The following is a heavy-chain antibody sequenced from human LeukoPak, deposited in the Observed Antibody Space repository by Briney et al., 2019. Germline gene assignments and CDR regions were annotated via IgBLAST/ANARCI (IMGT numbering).Heavy chain of an antibody. CDR1: GFTFSDYY. D-gene: IGHD5-12*01. Sequence: GGSLRLSCAASGFTFSDYYMSWIRQAPGKGLEWVSYISSSSSYTNYADSVKGRFTISRDNVKNSLYLRMNSLRAEDTAVYYCARLGWATAPLDYWGQGTLVTVSS. J-gene: IGHJ4*02. V-gene: IGHV3-11*06. CDR2: ISSSSSYT. CDR3: ARLGWATAPLDY.